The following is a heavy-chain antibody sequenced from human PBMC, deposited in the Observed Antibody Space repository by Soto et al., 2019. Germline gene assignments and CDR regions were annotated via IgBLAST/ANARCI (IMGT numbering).Heavy chain of an antibody. CDR2: ISGSGGST. D-gene: IGHD2-2*01. CDR3: AKDLLGYCSSTSCRNFDY. V-gene: IGHV3-23*01. Sequence: PGGSLRLSCAASGFTFSSYAMSWVRQAPGKGLEWVSAISGSGGSTYYADSVKGRFTISRDNSKNTLYLQMNSLRAEDTAVYYCAKDLLGYCSSTSCRNFDYWGQGTLVTVSS. J-gene: IGHJ4*02. CDR1: GFTFSSYA.